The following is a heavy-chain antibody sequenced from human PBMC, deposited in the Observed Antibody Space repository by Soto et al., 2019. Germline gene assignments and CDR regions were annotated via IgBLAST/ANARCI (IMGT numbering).Heavy chain of an antibody. Sequence: SETLSLTCTVSGGSIISHYWSWILQPPWQGLEWIGYVYYSGSTNYNPSLKSRVTISVDTSKSQFSLRLSSVTAADTAVYFCSRLEGLATISYYFDFWGPGALVTVSS. CDR3: SRLEGLATISYYFDF. D-gene: IGHD3-9*01. V-gene: IGHV4-59*08. CDR2: VYYSGST. CDR1: GGSIISHY. J-gene: IGHJ4*02.